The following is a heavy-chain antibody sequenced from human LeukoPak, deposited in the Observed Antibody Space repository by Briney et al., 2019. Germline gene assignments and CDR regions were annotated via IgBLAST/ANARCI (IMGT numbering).Heavy chain of an antibody. D-gene: IGHD3-22*01. CDR1: GFTFGSYG. Sequence: PGGSLRLSCAASGFTFGSYGMSWVRQAPGKGLEWVSFISPSGDRTSNADSVEGRFTISRDNPRDTLYLHMNSLRDEDTAGYYCAIMHGYYDGSGYWVQWGQGTLVTVSS. J-gene: IGHJ4*02. CDR2: ISPSGDRT. V-gene: IGHV3-23*01. CDR3: AIMHGYYDGSGYWVQ.